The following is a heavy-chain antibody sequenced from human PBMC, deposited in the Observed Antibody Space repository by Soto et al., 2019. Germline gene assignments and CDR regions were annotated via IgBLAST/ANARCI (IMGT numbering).Heavy chain of an antibody. CDR3: QYYDSSGYPDY. V-gene: IGHV4-34*01. J-gene: IGHJ4*02. D-gene: IGHD3-22*01. Sequence: QVQLQQWGAGLLKHSETLSLTCAVYGGSFSGYYWSWIRQPPGKGLEWIGEINHSGSTNYNPYLKSRVTISVDTSKNQFSLKLSSVTAADTAVYYCQYYDSSGYPDYWGQGTLVTVSS. CDR2: INHSGST. CDR1: GGSFSGYY.